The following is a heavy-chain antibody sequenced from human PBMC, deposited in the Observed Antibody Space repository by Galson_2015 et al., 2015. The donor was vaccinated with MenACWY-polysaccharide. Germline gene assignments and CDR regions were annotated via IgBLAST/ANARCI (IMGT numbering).Heavy chain of an antibody. Sequence: SLRLSCAASGFSFSSYGMHWVRQAPGKGLEWVTYMTYDGSDQNYARSVRGRFTISRDNSKSMLYLQMESLRPEDTAVYYCAKREARNSGPLGLWGHGTLVTVSS. V-gene: IGHV3-30*18. CDR3: AKREARNSGPLGL. D-gene: IGHD6-19*01. CDR1: GFSFSSYG. CDR2: MTYDGSDQ. J-gene: IGHJ4*01.